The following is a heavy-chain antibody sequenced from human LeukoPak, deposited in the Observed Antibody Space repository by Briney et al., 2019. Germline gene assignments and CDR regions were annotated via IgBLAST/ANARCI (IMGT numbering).Heavy chain of an antibody. CDR2: ISGSGGST. V-gene: IGHV3-23*01. CDR3: AKDYYDFWSGYSRALYYFDY. Sequence: GSLRLSCAASGFTFSSYAMSWVRQAPGKGLEWVSAISGSGGSTYYADSVKGRFTISRDNSKNTLYLQMNSLRAEDTAVYYCAKDYYDFWSGYSRALYYFDYWGQGTLVTVSS. D-gene: IGHD3-3*01. J-gene: IGHJ4*02. CDR1: GFTFSSYA.